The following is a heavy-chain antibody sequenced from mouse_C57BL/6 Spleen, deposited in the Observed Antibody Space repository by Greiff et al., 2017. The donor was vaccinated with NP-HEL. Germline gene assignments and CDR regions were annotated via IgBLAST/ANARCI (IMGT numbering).Heavy chain of an antibody. V-gene: IGHV5-6*01. CDR1: GFTFSSYG. Sequence: EVQVVESGGDLVKPGGSLKLSCAASGFTFSSYGMSWVRQTPDKRLEWVATISSGGSYTYYPDSVKGRFTISRDNAKNTLYLQMSSLKSEDTAMYYCARYYDYDDAMDYWGQGTSVTVSS. D-gene: IGHD2-4*01. CDR3: ARYYDYDDAMDY. CDR2: ISSGGSYT. J-gene: IGHJ4*01.